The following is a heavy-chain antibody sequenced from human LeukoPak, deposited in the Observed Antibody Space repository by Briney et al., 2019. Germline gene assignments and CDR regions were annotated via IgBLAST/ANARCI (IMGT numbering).Heavy chain of an antibody. CDR3: ARGVAAGTGYYYYGMDV. Sequence: HPGGSLRLSCAASGFTFSSYDMHWVRQATGKGLERVSAIGTAGDTYYPGSVKGRFTISRENAKNSLYLQMNSLRAGDTAVYYCARGVAAGTGYYYYGMDVWGQGTTVTVSS. CDR2: IGTAGDT. D-gene: IGHD6-13*01. CDR1: GFTFSSYD. J-gene: IGHJ6*02. V-gene: IGHV3-13*01.